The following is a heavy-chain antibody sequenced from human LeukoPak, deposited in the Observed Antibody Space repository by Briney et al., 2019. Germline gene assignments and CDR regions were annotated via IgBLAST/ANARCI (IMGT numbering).Heavy chain of an antibody. CDR1: GGSISSYY. CDR3: ARGGTYYYDSKVDY. Sequence: SETLSLTCTVSGGSISSYYWSWIRQPPGKGLEWLGYIYYSGSTNYNPSLKSRVTISVDTSKNQFSLKLSSVTAADTAVYYCARGGTYYYDSKVDYWGQGTLVTVSS. D-gene: IGHD3-22*01. CDR2: IYYSGST. V-gene: IGHV4-59*01. J-gene: IGHJ4*02.